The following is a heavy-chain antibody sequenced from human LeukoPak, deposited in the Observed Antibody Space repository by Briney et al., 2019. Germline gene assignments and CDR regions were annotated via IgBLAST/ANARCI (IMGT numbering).Heavy chain of an antibody. CDR2: ITSDGAT. D-gene: IGHD2/OR15-2a*01. CDR1: GFTSTNYI. J-gene: IGHJ4*02. Sequence: GGSLRLSCAASGFTSTNYIIRWVRQPPGGGLEWVATITSDGATYYPDSVKGRFTISRDNSKNTVYLQMNSLRAEDTAIYSCARGFRYFDYWGQGTLVTVSS. CDR3: ARGFRYFDY. V-gene: IGHV3-23*01.